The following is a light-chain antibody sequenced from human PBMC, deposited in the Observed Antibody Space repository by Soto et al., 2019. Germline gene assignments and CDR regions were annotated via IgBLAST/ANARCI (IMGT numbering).Light chain of an antibody. Sequence: QSVLTQPASVSGAPGQSVTISCTGTSSNIGAGFDVHWFQQLPGTAPKLVLYSNTARPSAVPDRFSGSRSGSSGSLAITGLRPEDEADYYCQSYDSGVTGSVFGTGTKLTVL. V-gene: IGLV1-40*01. CDR1: SSNIGAGFD. CDR3: QSYDSGVTGSV. CDR2: SNT. J-gene: IGLJ1*01.